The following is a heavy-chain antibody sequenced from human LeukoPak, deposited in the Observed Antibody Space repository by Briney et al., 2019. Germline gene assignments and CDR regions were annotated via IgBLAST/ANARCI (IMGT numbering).Heavy chain of an antibody. Sequence: GESLKISCKGSGYSFTSYWIGWVRQMPGKGLEWMGIMYPGDSDTRYSPSFQGQVTISADKSISTAYLQWSSLKASDTAMYYCARQLPGVSSAFDIWGQGTMVITVSS. V-gene: IGHV5-51*01. D-gene: IGHD5/OR15-5a*01. CDR1: GYSFTSYW. J-gene: IGHJ3*02. CDR3: ARQLPGVSSAFDI. CDR2: MYPGDSDT.